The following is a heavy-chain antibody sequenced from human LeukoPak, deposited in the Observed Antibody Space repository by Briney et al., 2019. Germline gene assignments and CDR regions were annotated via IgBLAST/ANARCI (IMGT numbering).Heavy chain of an antibody. Sequence: GGSLRLSCAASGSTFSRYAMSWVRQAPGKGLEWLSAISESDGSTYYADSVKGRFTISRDNSKNTLYLQMHSLRAEDTAVYYCGKRELWHGSGEDAWGQGTTVTVSS. J-gene: IGHJ6*02. CDR2: ISESDGST. CDR1: GSTFSRYA. CDR3: GKRELWHGSGEDA. V-gene: IGHV3-23*01. D-gene: IGHD3-10*01.